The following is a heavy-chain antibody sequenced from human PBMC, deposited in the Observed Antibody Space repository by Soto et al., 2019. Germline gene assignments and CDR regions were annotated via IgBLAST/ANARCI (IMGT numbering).Heavy chain of an antibody. CDR2: IIPILGIA. CDR3: AGDNETNVDDY. CDR1: GGTFSSYT. J-gene: IGHJ4*02. V-gene: IGHV1-69*02. D-gene: IGHD1-1*01. Sequence: QVQLVQSGAEVKKPGSSVKVSCKASGGTFSSYTISWVRQAPGQGLGWMGRIIPILGIANYAQQFQGRVTINAGKGSSTAYIQMDTLGNDDTHVYYCAGDNETNVDDYWCQGT.